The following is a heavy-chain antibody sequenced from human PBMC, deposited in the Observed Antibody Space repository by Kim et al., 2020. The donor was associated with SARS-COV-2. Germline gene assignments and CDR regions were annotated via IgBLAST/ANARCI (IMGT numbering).Heavy chain of an antibody. CDR1: GFTFSSYA. CDR3: ARDQDGYYYDSSGPDDAFDI. J-gene: IGHJ3*02. Sequence: GGSLRLSCAASGFTFSSYAMHWVRQAPGKGLEWVAVISYDGINKYYADSVKGRFTISRDNSKNTLYLQMNSLRAEDTAVDYCARDQDGYYYDSSGPDDAFDIWGQGTKVTVSS. V-gene: IGHV3-30*04. CDR2: ISYDGINK. D-gene: IGHD3-22*01.